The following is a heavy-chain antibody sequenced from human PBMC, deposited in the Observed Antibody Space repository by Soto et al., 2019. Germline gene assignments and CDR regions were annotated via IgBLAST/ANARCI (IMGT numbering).Heavy chain of an antibody. J-gene: IGHJ6*02. D-gene: IGHD2-15*01. CDR2: INAGNGNT. CDR1: GYTFTSYA. CDR3: ARGGYCSGGSCSYYYYYGMDV. Sequence: ASVKVSCKASGYTFTSYAMRWVRQAPGQRLEWMGWINAGNGNTKYSQKFQGRVTITRDTSASTAYMELSSLRSEDTAVYYCARGGYCSGGSCSYYYYYGMDVWGQGTTVTVSS. V-gene: IGHV1-3*01.